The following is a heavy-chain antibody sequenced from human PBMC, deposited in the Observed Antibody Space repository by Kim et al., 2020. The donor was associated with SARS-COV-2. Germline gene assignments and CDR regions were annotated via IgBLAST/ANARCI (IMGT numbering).Heavy chain of an antibody. J-gene: IGHJ4*02. CDR3: SRGAVGATAPFDY. Sequence: YEQECQGSVTMTRDTSTSTVYMDLSSLRSEETAVYYCSRGAVGATAPFDYWGQGTLVTVSS. V-gene: IGHV1-46*01. D-gene: IGHD1-26*01.